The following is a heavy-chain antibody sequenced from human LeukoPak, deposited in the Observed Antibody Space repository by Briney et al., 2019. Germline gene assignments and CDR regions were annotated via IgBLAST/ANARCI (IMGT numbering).Heavy chain of an antibody. J-gene: IGHJ6*02. D-gene: IGHD2/OR15-2a*01. CDR3: ARTQGNNYYYGMDV. Sequence: ASVKVSCKASGYTFTGYYIHWVRQAPGQGLEWMGWISAYNGNTNYAQKLQGRVTMTTDTSTSTAYMELRSLRSDDTAVYYCARTQGNNYYYGMDVWGQGTTVTVSS. V-gene: IGHV1-18*04. CDR1: GYTFTGYY. CDR2: ISAYNGNT.